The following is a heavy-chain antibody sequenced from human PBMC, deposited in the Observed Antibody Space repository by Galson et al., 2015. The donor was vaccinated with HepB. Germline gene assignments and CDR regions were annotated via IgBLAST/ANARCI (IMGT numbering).Heavy chain of an antibody. J-gene: IGHJ4*02. CDR2: ISWNSGSI. CDR3: AKGDYYDNTGMTDY. CDR1: GFTFDDYA. D-gene: IGHD3-22*01. Sequence: SMRLSCAASGFTFDDYAMHWVRQAPGKGLEWVSGISWNSGSIGYADSVKGRFTISRDNAKNSLYLQMNSLRAEDTALYYCAKGDYYDNTGMTDYCFPGTLFPVSS. V-gene: IGHV3-9*01.